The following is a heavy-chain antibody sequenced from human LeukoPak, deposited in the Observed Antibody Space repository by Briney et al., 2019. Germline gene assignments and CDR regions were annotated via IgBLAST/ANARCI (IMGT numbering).Heavy chain of an antibody. V-gene: IGHV1-2*06. Sequence: ASVKVSCKASGYSFTGYEMDWVRQAPGQGLEWMGRINPNSGGTNYAQKFQGRVTMTRDTSISTVYMELSRLTSDDTAVYYCARGYCSGGSCYSVENWFDPWGQGTLVTVSS. D-gene: IGHD2-15*01. CDR3: ARGYCSGGSCYSVENWFDP. CDR2: INPNSGGT. J-gene: IGHJ5*02. CDR1: GYSFTGYE.